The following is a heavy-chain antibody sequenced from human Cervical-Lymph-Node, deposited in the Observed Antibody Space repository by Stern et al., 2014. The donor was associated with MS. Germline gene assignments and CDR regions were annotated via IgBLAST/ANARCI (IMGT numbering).Heavy chain of an antibody. CDR3: VRDEAYSGGDCFNLLDY. J-gene: IGHJ4*02. D-gene: IGHD2-21*01. V-gene: IGHV3-33*01. CDR2: IWYDGSNQ. Sequence: QVQLVQSGGGVVQPGRSLRLSCAASGFTFSGDGMHWVRQAPGKGLEWVALIWYDGSNQYYADSVKGRFTISRDNSKNTLYLQMNSLRAEDTAVYYCVRDEAYSGGDCFNLLDYWGQGTLVTVSS. CDR1: GFTFSGDG.